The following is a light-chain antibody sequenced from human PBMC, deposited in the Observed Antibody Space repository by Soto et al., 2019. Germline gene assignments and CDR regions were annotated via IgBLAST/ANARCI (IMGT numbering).Light chain of an antibody. V-gene: IGKV1-33*01. CDR1: QGIRND. Sequence: DTDRTQSLCTPSGCDRESVTMASRARQGIRNDLGWYQQKPGKAPKRLIYAAANLEPGVPSRFSGGGSGTEFRFTISSLQPQDIGTSYCQQSAPLSFTFGPGTKVDIK. CDR3: QQSAPLSFT. CDR2: AAA. J-gene: IGKJ3*01.